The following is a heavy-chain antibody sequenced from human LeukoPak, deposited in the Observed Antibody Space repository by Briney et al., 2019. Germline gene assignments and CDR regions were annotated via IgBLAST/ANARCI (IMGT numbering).Heavy chain of an antibody. CDR3: ARIYSSNWYYFDY. CDR1: GFTFSSYS. Sequence: GGSLRLSCAASGFTFSSYSMNWVRQAPGKGLEWVSYISSSISTIYYADSVKGRFTISRDDAKNSLYLQMNSLRDEDTAVYYCARIYSSNWYYFDYWGQGTLVTVSA. J-gene: IGHJ4*02. CDR2: ISSSISTI. D-gene: IGHD6-13*01. V-gene: IGHV3-48*02.